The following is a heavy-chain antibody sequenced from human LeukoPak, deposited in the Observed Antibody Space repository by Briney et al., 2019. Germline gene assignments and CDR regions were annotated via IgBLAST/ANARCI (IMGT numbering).Heavy chain of an antibody. V-gene: IGHV4-34*01. Sequence: LSETLSLTCAVYGGSFSGYYWSWIRQPPGKGLEWIGEINHSGSTNYNPSLKSRVTISVDTSKNQFSLKLSSVTAADTAVYYCARYCSGGSCYGTGSFDYWGQGTLVTVSS. J-gene: IGHJ4*02. CDR3: ARYCSGGSCYGTGSFDY. CDR1: GGSFSGYY. CDR2: INHSGST. D-gene: IGHD2-15*01.